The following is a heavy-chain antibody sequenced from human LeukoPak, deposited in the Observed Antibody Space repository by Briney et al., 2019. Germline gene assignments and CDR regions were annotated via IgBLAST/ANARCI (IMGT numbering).Heavy chain of an antibody. CDR1: GGSTSSGGYY. D-gene: IGHD6-19*01. Sequence: SETLSLTCTVSGGSTSSGGYYWSWIRQHPGKGLEWIGYIYYSGSTYYNPSLKSRVTISVDTSKNQFSLKLSSVTAADTAVYYCARDSQWLVWGNHRETAVPKDAFDIWGQGTMVTVSS. J-gene: IGHJ3*02. CDR3: ARDSQWLVWGNHRETAVPKDAFDI. CDR2: IYYSGST. V-gene: IGHV4-31*03.